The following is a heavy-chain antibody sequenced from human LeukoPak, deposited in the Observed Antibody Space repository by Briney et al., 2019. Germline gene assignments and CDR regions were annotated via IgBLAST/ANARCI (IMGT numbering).Heavy chain of an antibody. V-gene: IGHV3-23*01. CDR1: GFTFSSYA. J-gene: IGHJ4*02. Sequence: GGSLTLSCAVSGFTFSSYAMSWVRQAPGQGLEWVSAISGSGGSTYYADSVKGRFTISRDNSKNTLYLQMNSLRAEDTAVYYCAKEGGYSSGWYLDYWGQGTLVTVSS. CDR3: AKEGGYSSGWYLDY. CDR2: ISGSGGST. D-gene: IGHD6-19*01.